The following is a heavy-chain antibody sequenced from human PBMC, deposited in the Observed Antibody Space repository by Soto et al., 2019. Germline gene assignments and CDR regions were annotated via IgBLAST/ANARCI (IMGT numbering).Heavy chain of an antibody. V-gene: IGHV1-69*12. CDR1: GGSFNTYA. Sequence: QVQLVQSGAEVKKPGSSVRVSCKASGGSFNTYAISWVRQAPGLGLEWMGVIIPVFGRVTYAQKFQGRVSIPADDARSTAYRELIRLRSDDTAICYCADLPLGYCSTTNCPPDYWGQGTLVTVSS. CDR2: IIPVFGRV. CDR3: ADLPLGYCSTTNCPPDY. D-gene: IGHD2-2*01. J-gene: IGHJ4*02.